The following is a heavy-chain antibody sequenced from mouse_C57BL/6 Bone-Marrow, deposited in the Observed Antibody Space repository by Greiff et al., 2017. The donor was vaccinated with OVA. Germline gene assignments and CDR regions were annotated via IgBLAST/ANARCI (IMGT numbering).Heavy chain of an antibody. CDR3: RYYYGSRVYLDD. D-gene: IGHD1-1*01. CDR2: YPGSGNTY. J-gene: IGHJ2*01. V-gene: IGHV1-83*01. Sequence: VPPPQSGPEAVKPGASVKVFCKASGYTFTDYLMHWVKKKPGTGPEWIGEIYPGSGNTYYNEKFKGKATLTADTSSSTAYMQLSSLTSEDSAVYFCARYYYGSRVYLDDWGKGTTLTVSS. CDR1: YTFTDYLM.